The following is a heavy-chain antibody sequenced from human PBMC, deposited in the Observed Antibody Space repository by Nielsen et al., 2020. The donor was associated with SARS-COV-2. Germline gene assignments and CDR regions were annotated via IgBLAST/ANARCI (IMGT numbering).Heavy chain of an antibody. CDR1: GFTFSSYS. Sequence: GGSLRLSCAASGFTFSSYSMNWVRQAPGKGLEWVSSISSTSSYIYYADSVKGRFTISRDNAKNSLYLQINSLRAEDTAVYYCASAYDILTGRNTYYYSMDVWGKGTTVTVSS. CDR3: ASAYDILTGRNTYYYSMDV. CDR2: ISSTSSYI. J-gene: IGHJ6*03. V-gene: IGHV3-21*01. D-gene: IGHD3-9*01.